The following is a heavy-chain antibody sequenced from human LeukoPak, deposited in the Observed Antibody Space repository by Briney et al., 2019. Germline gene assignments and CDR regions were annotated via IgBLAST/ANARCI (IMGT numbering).Heavy chain of an antibody. Sequence: GGSLRLSCAASGFTFSSYAMSWVRQAPGKGLEWVSAISGSGGSTYYADSVKGRFIISRDNSKNTLYLQMNSLRAEDTAVYYCAKLDYDYVWGSYRYTDKNWFDPWGQGTLVTVSS. CDR3: AKLDYDYVWGSYRYTDKNWFDP. D-gene: IGHD3-16*02. V-gene: IGHV3-23*01. J-gene: IGHJ5*02. CDR2: ISGSGGST. CDR1: GFTFSSYA.